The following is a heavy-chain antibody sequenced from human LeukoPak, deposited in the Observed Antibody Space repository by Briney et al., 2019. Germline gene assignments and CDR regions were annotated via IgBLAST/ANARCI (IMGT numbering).Heavy chain of an antibody. V-gene: IGHV1-69*13. CDR2: IIPLFGTT. Sequence: ASVKVSCKASGYTFTSYYMHWVRQAPGQGLEWMGGIIPLFGTTNYAQKFQGRVTITADESTSTAYMEVSSLRSEDTAVYYCARYRSGSVADCWGQGTLVTVSS. CDR3: ARYRSGSVADC. D-gene: IGHD1-1*01. CDR1: GYTFTSYY. J-gene: IGHJ4*02.